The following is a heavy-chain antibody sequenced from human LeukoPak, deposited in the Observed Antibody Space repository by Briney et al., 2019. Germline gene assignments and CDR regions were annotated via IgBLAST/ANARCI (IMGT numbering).Heavy chain of an antibody. CDR1: GFTVSSNY. Sequence: GGSLRLSCAASGFTVSSNYMSWVRQAPGKGLEWVSVIYSGGSTYYADSVKGRFTISRDNSKNTLYLQMNSLRAEDTAVYYCAKYHIRFLEWPPTWGQGTMVTVSS. V-gene: IGHV3-53*01. CDR2: IYSGGST. D-gene: IGHD3-3*01. CDR3: AKYHIRFLEWPPT. J-gene: IGHJ3*01.